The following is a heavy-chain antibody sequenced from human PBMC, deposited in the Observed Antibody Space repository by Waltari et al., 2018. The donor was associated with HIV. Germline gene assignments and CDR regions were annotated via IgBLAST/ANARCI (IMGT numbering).Heavy chain of an antibody. Sequence: QVQLQESGPGLVKPSQTLSLTCTVSGGSISSGSYYWSWIRQPAGKGLELIGRIYTSGTTNYNPSLKSRVTITVDTSKNQFCLKLRSVTAADTAVYYCARAYYDFWSGTGSSGNWFDPWGQGTLVTVSS. CDR2: IYTSGTT. D-gene: IGHD3-3*01. CDR1: GGSISSGSYY. V-gene: IGHV4-61*02. CDR3: ARAYYDFWSGTGSSGNWFDP. J-gene: IGHJ5*02.